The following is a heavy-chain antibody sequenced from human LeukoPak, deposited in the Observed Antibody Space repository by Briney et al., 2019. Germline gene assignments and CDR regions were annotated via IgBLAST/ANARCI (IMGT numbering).Heavy chain of an antibody. D-gene: IGHD3-10*01. CDR2: INHSGST. Sequence: SETLSLTCAVYGGSFSGYYWSWIRQPPGKGLEWIGEINHSGSTNYNPSLKSRVTISVDTSKNQFALKLSSVTAADTAVYYCARGRGHNWFDPWGQGTLVTVSS. V-gene: IGHV4-34*01. CDR1: GGSFSGYY. J-gene: IGHJ5*02. CDR3: ARGRGHNWFDP.